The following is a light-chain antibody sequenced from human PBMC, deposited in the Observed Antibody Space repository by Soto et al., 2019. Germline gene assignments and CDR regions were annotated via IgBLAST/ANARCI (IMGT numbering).Light chain of an antibody. Sequence: EIVLTQSPGTLSLSPGERATLSCRASQSVSSSYLAWYQQKPGQAPRLLIYGAASRATGIPDRFSGGGSGTDFTLTISRLEPEDFAVYYCQQFGSSVTFGQGTRLET. CDR3: QQFGSSVT. CDR2: GAA. J-gene: IGKJ5*01. V-gene: IGKV3-20*01. CDR1: QSVSSSY.